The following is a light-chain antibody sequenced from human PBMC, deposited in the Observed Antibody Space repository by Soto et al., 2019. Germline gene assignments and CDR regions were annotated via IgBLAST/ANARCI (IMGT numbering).Light chain of an antibody. CDR3: KSYAGSNNYV. V-gene: IGLV2-8*01. CDR2: EVV. CDR1: KNDIGVYDF. Sequence: QSALTQPPSASGSPGQSVTISCTGTKNDIGVYDFVSWYQHHPGKAPRLIIYEVVQRPSGVPDRFSGSKSGNTASLTVSGLQAADEAEYFCKSYAGSNNYVFGRGTKVTVL. J-gene: IGLJ6*01.